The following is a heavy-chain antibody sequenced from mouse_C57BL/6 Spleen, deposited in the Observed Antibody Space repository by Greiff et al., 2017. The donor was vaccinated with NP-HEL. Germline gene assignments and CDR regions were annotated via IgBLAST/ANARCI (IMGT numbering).Heavy chain of an antibody. J-gene: IGHJ3*01. CDR3: ARSYYSKGDWFAY. D-gene: IGHD2-5*01. V-gene: IGHV1-78*01. CDR2: IYPRDGST. CDR1: GYTFTDHT. Sequence: VKLVESDAELVKPGASVKISCKVSGYTFTDHTIHWMKQRPEQGLEWIGYIYPRDGSTKYNEKFKGKATLTADKSSSTAYMQLNSLTSEDSAVYFCARSYYSKGDWFAYWGQGTLVTVSA.